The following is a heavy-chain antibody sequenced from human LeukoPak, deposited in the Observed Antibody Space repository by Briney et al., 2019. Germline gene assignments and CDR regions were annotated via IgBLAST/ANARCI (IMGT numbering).Heavy chain of an antibody. J-gene: IGHJ4*02. CDR1: GGSFSGYY. Sequence: KPSETLSLTCAVYGGSFSGYYWSWIRQPPGKGLEWIGEINHSGSTNYNPPLKSRVTISVDTSKNQFSLKLSSVTAADTAVYYCSRDLRGYSSAVDYFDWWGQGTLVTVSS. D-gene: IGHD6-19*01. CDR3: SRDLRGYSSAVDYFDW. CDR2: INHSGST. V-gene: IGHV4-34*01.